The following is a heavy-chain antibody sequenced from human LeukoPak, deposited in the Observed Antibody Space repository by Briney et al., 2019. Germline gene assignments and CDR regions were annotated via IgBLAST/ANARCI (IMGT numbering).Heavy chain of an antibody. V-gene: IGHV3-7*01. J-gene: IGHJ4*02. CDR2: IKPDGSEK. CDR3: ARDPSRIAVAGTFGY. CDR1: GFTFSSQW. D-gene: IGHD6-19*01. Sequence: GGSLSLSCAASGFTFSSQWMTWVRQAPGKGLEWVANIKPDGSEKYYVDSVRGRFTISRDNSKNTLYLQMNSLRAEDTAVYYCARDPSRIAVAGTFGYWGQGTLVTVSS.